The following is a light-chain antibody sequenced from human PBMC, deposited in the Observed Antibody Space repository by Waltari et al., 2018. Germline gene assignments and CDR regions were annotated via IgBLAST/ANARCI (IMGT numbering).Light chain of an antibody. CDR2: EGG. CDR1: SSGVGSYNL. V-gene: IGLV2-23*01. J-gene: IGLJ3*02. Sequence: QPALTQPASVSGSPGPSITISCTEASSGVGSYNLVSWYQQHPGKAPKVILYEGGKRPSGVSNRFSGSKSGNTASLTISGLQADDEADYFCSSYTGTATPRVFGGGTRLTVL. CDR3: SSYTGTATPRV.